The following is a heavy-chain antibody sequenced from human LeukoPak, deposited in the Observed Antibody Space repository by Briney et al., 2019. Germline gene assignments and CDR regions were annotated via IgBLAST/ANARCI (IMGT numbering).Heavy chain of an antibody. Sequence: GGSLRLSCAASGFSFSNNWMSWGRQAPGRGLEWVASVAQDGGEKFYADSVMGRFTISNDNAKNSLYLHTNGLRADDTALYYCARDARATFDVWGQGTMVTVSS. D-gene: IGHD5-12*01. CDR1: GFSFSNNW. CDR2: VAQDGGEK. V-gene: IGHV3-7*01. J-gene: IGHJ3*01. CDR3: ARDARATFDV.